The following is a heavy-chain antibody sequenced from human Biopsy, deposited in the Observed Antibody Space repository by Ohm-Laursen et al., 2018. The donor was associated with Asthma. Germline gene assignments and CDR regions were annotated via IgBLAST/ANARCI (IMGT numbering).Heavy chain of an antibody. D-gene: IGHD3-22*01. CDR1: GFVFSQCG. CDR3: ARQSGQEYGDSIPFDT. CDR2: VSSDGHNK. V-gene: IGHV3-30*03. Sequence: SLRLSCAASGFVFSQCGMHWVRQGPGKGLEWVALVSSDGHNKYYEDSVKGRFTISRDNPRNRLYLQINSLTVEDSAVYFCARQSGQEYGDSIPFDTWGQGTKVAVSS. J-gene: IGHJ3*02.